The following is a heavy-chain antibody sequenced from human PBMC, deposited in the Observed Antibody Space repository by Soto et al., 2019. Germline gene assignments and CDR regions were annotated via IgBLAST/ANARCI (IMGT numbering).Heavy chain of an antibody. CDR2: ISSSSSYI. Sequence: PGGSLRLSCAASGFTFSSYAMSWVRQAPGKGLEWVSSISSSSSYIYYADSVKGRFTISRDNAKNSLYLQMNSLRAEDTAVYYCASYRGSTVTTYRAYYFDYWGQGTLVTVSS. D-gene: IGHD4-4*01. J-gene: IGHJ4*02. CDR1: GFTFSSYA. CDR3: ASYRGSTVTTYRAYYFDY. V-gene: IGHV3-21*01.